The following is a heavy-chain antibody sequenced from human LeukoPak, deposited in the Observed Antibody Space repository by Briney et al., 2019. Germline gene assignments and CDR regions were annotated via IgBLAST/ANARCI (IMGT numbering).Heavy chain of an antibody. D-gene: IGHD3-10*01. CDR3: ARVDMVQGAIDGY. CDR1: GYTFTSYD. V-gene: IGHV1-8*01. Sequence: ASVKVSCKASGYTFTSYDINWVRQATGQGLEWMGWMNPNSGNTGYAQKFQGRVTMTRNTSISTAYMELSSLRSEDTAVYYCARVDMVQGAIDGYWGQGTLVTVSS. J-gene: IGHJ4*02. CDR2: MNPNSGNT.